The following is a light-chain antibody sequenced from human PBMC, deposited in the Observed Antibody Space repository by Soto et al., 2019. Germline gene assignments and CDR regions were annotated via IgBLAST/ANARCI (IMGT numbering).Light chain of an antibody. CDR2: LGD. J-gene: IGLJ1*01. Sequence: QSVLTQPPSASSTPGQTVTISCSGSTSNIGTFYVYWYQHLPGTAPKLLIYLGDQGASGVSDRLSGSKSGTSAALAINGLRSDYGADYYCAAWDDNLHAYVFRSGTKLTVL. V-gene: IGLV1-47*02. CDR3: AAWDDNLHAYV. CDR1: TSNIGTFY.